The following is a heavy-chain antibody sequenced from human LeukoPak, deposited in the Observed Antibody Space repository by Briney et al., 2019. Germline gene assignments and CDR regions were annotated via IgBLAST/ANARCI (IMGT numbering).Heavy chain of an antibody. V-gene: IGHV3-21*01. Sequence: GGSLRLSCAASGFTFSSYSMNWVRQAPGKGLERVSSISSSSSYIYYADSVKGRFTISRDNAKNSLYLQMNSLRAEDTAVYYCARATGQYDILTGDLYYYGMDVWGQGTTVTVSS. J-gene: IGHJ6*02. CDR1: GFTFSSYS. D-gene: IGHD3-9*01. CDR3: ARATGQYDILTGDLYYYGMDV. CDR2: ISSSSSYI.